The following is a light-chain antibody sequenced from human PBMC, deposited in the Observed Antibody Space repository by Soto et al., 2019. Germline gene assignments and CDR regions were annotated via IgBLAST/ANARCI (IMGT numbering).Light chain of an antibody. CDR1: QSVSIY. CDR3: QQRSNWPRIT. V-gene: IGKV3-11*01. J-gene: IGKJ4*01. CDR2: EAS. Sequence: EIVLTQSPATLSLSPGERATLSCRASQSVSIYLAWYQQKPGQAPRLLIYEASNMATGIPARFSGSGSGTDFTLTISSLEPEDFAVYYCQQRSNWPRITFGGGTKVEIK.